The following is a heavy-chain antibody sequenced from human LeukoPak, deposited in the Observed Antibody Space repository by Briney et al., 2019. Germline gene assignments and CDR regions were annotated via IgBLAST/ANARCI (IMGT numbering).Heavy chain of an antibody. CDR3: ARGALGWGIYPQSWFAP. J-gene: IGHJ5*02. CDR1: GGSFSGYY. CDR2: INHSGST. V-gene: IGHV4-34*01. D-gene: IGHD3-16*02. Sequence: SETLSLTCAVYGGSFSGYYWTWIRQPPGKGLEWIGEINHSGSTNYNPSLKSRVTISVDTSKNQFSLKLSSVTAADTAVYYCARGALGWGIYPQSWFAPGAREPW.